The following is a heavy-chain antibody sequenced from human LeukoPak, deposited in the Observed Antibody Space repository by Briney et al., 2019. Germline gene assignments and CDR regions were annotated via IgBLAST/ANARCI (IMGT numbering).Heavy chain of an antibody. CDR1: GFTFSYYS. J-gene: IGHJ3*01. V-gene: IGHV3-48*02. CDR3: VRDRDYAFDF. CDR2: SNTDGTI. Sequence: AGSLRLSCAASGFTFSYYSMNWVRQAPAKGLEWISYSNTDGTISYADSVKGRFTISRDNAENSLYLQMNSLSDEDTAVYFCVRDRDYAFDFWGQGTMVTVSS.